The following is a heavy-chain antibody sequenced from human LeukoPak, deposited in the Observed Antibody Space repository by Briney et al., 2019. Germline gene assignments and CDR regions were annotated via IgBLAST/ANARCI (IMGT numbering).Heavy chain of an antibody. D-gene: IGHD1-26*01. CDR1: GASISSYF. J-gene: IGHJ5*02. V-gene: IGHV4-59*08. CDR3: AGCNSGSCYGWFDP. CDR2: IYYNGDT. Sequence: PSETLSLTCTVSGASISSYFWSWIRQSPGKGLEWIGYIYYNGDTSYNPSLKSRVTTSVDTSKNQFSLKLWSVTAADTAVYYCAGCNSGSCYGWFDPWGQGTLVTVSS.